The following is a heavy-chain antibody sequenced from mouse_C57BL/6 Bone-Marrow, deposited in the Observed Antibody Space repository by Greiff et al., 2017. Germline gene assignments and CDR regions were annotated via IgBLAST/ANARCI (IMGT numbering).Heavy chain of an antibody. V-gene: IGHV1-69*01. Sequence: QVQLQQSGAELVMPGASVKLSCKASGYTFTSYWMHWVKQRPGQGLEWIGEVDPSDSYTNYNQKFKGKSTLTVDKSSSTAYMQLSSLTSEDSAVYYWARGDDGYDVWAIDDWGPGTSVTVSS. CDR2: VDPSDSYT. D-gene: IGHD2-2*01. CDR3: ARGDDGYDVWAIDD. J-gene: IGHJ4*01. CDR1: GYTFTSYW.